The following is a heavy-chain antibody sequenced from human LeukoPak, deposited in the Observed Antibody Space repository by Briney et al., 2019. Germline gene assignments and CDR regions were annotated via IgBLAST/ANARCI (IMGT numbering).Heavy chain of an antibody. J-gene: IGHJ4*02. CDR3: ARGHSSSWYRYYFDY. D-gene: IGHD6-13*01. CDR1: GGSISSSSYY. V-gene: IGHV4-39*07. CDR2: IYYSGST. Sequence: SETLSLTCTVSGGSISSSSYYWGWIRQPPGKGLEWIGSIYYSGSTYYNPSLKSRVAISVDTSKNLFSLKLSSVTAADTAVYYCARGHSSSWYRYYFDYWGQGTLVTVSS.